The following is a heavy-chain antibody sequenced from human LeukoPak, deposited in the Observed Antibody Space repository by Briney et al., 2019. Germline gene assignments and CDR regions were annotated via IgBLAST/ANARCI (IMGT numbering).Heavy chain of an antibody. CDR3: AKGPASTWYKYYFDY. D-gene: IGHD6-13*01. V-gene: IGHV3-23*01. Sequence: GGSLRLSCAASGFTFSNYAMSWVRQAPGKGLEWVSAISGSVGSTYYADSVKGRFTISRDNSRNTLYLQMNSLRAEDTALYYCAKGPASTWYKYYFDYWGQGTLVTVSS. CDR1: GFTFSNYA. CDR2: ISGSVGST. J-gene: IGHJ4*02.